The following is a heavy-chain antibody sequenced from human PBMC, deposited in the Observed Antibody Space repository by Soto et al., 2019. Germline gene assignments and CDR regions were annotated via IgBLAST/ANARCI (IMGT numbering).Heavy chain of an antibody. CDR1: GFTFRSYE. D-gene: IGHD5-12*01. J-gene: IGHJ4*02. CDR2: ISSRATGI. Sequence: EVKLVESGGGLVQPGGSLRISCAASGFTFRSYEMNWVRQAPGKGLEWVSYISSRATGIFYADSVKGRFTISRDDANNSLYLQMNSLSGEDTAVYYCARPRAFDGYDGGYFFDLWGQGTVVTVSS. V-gene: IGHV3-48*03. CDR3: ARPRAFDGYDGGYFFDL.